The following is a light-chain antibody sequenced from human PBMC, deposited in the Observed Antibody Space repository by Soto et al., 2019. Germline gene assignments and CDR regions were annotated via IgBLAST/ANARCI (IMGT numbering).Light chain of an antibody. CDR1: SSDVGGYNY. CDR2: DVS. V-gene: IGLV2-14*01. Sequence: QSALTQPASVSGSPGQSITISCTGTSSDVGGYNYVSWYQQHPGKAPKLMIYDVSNRPSGVSNRFSGSKSGNTASLTISGLQAVDEADYSCISYTIRSSSAYVFGPGPTVTVL. J-gene: IGLJ1*01. CDR3: ISYTIRSSSAYV.